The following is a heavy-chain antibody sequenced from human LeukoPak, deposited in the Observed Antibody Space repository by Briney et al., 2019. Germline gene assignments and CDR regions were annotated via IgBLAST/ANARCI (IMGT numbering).Heavy chain of an antibody. J-gene: IGHJ4*02. CDR2: IYYSGST. V-gene: IGHV4-59*01. CDR1: GGSISSYY. D-gene: IGHD3-16*02. CDR3: ARGAYYDYVWGSYRYGYFDY. Sequence: PSETLSLTCTVSGGSISSYYWSWIRRPPGKGLEWIGYIYYSGSTNYNPSLKSRVTISVDTSKNQFSLKLSSVTAADTAVYYCARGAYYDYVWGSYRYGYFDYWGQGTLVTVSS.